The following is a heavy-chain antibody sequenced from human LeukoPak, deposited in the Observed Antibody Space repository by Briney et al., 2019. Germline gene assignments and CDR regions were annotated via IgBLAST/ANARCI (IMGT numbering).Heavy chain of an antibody. CDR2: IYTSGST. J-gene: IGHJ5*02. CDR3: ARVDSYGFSFWFDP. D-gene: IGHD5-18*01. V-gene: IGHV4-39*07. CDR1: GGSISSSSYY. Sequence: TPETLSLTCTVSGGSISSSSYYWGWIRQPPGKGLEWIGRIYTSGSTNYNPSLKSRVTMSVDTSKNQFSLKLSSVTAADTAVYYCARVDSYGFSFWFDPWGQGTLVTVSS.